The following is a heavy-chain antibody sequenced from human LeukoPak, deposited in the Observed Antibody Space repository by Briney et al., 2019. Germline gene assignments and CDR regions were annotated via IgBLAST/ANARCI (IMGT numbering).Heavy chain of an antibody. Sequence: SETLSLTCAVYGXSFSGYYWSWICQPPGKRLEWIGEINHSGSTNYNPSLKSRITISVDTSKNQFSLKLSSVTAADTAVYYCARPTERHYYDSSGYFDAFDIWGQGTMVTVSS. CDR2: INHSGST. D-gene: IGHD3-22*01. V-gene: IGHV4-34*01. CDR1: GXSFSGYY. J-gene: IGHJ3*02. CDR3: ARPTERHYYDSSGYFDAFDI.